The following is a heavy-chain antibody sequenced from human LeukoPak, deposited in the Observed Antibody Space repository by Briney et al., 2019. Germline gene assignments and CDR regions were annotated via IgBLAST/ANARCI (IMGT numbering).Heavy chain of an antibody. V-gene: IGHV3-30*04. J-gene: IGHJ4*02. D-gene: IGHD6-6*01. CDR3: AKDFSRSSFYFDY. Sequence: GGSLRLSCAASGFTFSSYAMHWVRQAPGKGLEWVAVISYDGSNKYYADSVKGRFTISRDNSKNTLYLQMNSLRAGDTAVYYCAKDFSRSSFYFDYWGQGTLVTVSS. CDR1: GFTFSSYA. CDR2: ISYDGSNK.